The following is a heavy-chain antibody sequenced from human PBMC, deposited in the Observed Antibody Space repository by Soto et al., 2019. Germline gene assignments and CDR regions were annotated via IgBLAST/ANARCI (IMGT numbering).Heavy chain of an antibody. CDR1: GYTFTSYD. J-gene: IGHJ4*02. CDR2: MNPNSGNI. CDR3: ARVPTAGGSYYFDY. D-gene: IGHD1-26*01. Sequence: QVQLVQSGAEVKKPGASVKVSCKASGYTFTSYDINWVRQATGQGLEWMGWMNPNSGNIGYAQKFQGRVTMTRNTSIGTAYMELSSLRSEDTAVYYCARVPTAGGSYYFDYWGQGTLVTVSS. V-gene: IGHV1-8*01.